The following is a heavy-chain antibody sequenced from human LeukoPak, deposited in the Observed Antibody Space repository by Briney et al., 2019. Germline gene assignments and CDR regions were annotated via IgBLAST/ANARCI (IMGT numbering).Heavy chain of an antibody. CDR2: IIPIFGIA. D-gene: IGHD6-13*01. CDR3: ASIPVAAAASDY. V-gene: IGHV1-69*04. J-gene: IGHJ4*02. Sequence: ASVKVSCNASGGTFSSYAISWVRHAPGQGLEWMGRIIPIFGIANYAQKFQGRVTITADKSTSTAYMELSSLRSEDTAVYYCASIPVAAAASDYWGQGTLVTVSS. CDR1: GGTFSSYA.